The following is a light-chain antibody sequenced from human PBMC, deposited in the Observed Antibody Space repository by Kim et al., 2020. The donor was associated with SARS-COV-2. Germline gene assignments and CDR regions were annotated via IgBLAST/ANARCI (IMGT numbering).Light chain of an antibody. Sequence: GQCVNISWSGIFSNDGSKSVIWYQQLPGTAPKLIIFGYDHRPSGVPDLFSGSESGTSASLSISGLQSEDEADYYCAAWDVDLNGVGFGGGTQLTVL. CDR1: FSNDGSKS. V-gene: IGLV1-44*01. CDR2: GYD. J-gene: IGLJ2*01. CDR3: AAWDVDLNGVG.